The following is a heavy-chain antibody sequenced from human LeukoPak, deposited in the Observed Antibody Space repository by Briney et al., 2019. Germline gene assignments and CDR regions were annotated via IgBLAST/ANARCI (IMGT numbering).Heavy chain of an antibody. Sequence: PGGSLRLSCAASGFTFSSYSMNWVRQAPGKGLEWVSSISSSSSYIYYADSVKGRFTISRDNAKNSLYLQMNSLRAEDTAVYHCASRIAVAGTAPDYWGQGTLVTVSS. CDR2: ISSSSSYI. D-gene: IGHD6-19*01. V-gene: IGHV3-21*01. CDR3: ASRIAVAGTAPDY. CDR1: GFTFSSYS. J-gene: IGHJ4*02.